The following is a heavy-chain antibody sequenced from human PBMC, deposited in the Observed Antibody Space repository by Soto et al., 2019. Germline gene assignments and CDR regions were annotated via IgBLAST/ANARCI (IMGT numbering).Heavy chain of an antibody. V-gene: IGHV3-23*01. CDR1: GFTFRNYA. D-gene: IGHD2-2*01. Sequence: EVQLLESGGGLVQPGESLRVSCIASGFTFRNYAMSWVRQAPGKGLEWVSAISGSGGTTYYADSVKGRFTISRDNSKNTXYXXMNSLRAEDTATYYCAKDLDVYCSSASCYGDAFDIWGQGTMVTVSS. CDR2: ISGSGGTT. J-gene: IGHJ3*02. CDR3: AKDLDVYCSSASCYGDAFDI.